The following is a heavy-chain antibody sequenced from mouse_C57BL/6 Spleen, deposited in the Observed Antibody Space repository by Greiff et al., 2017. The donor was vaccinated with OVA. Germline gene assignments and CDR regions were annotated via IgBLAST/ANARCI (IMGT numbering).Heavy chain of an antibody. CDR3: ARVLLYYFDY. CDR2: ISRGSSTI. Sequence: EVKLVESGGGLVKPGGSLKLSCAASGFTFSDYGMHWVRQAPEKGLEWVAYISRGSSTIYYADTVKGRFTISRDNAKNTLFLQMSSLRSEDTAMYYCARVLLYYFDYWGQGTTLTVSS. CDR1: GFTFSDYG. J-gene: IGHJ2*01. D-gene: IGHD2-12*01. V-gene: IGHV5-17*01.